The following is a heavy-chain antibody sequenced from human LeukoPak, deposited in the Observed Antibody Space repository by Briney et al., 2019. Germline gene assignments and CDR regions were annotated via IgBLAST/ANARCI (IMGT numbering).Heavy chain of an antibody. CDR2: IQSSGII. V-gene: IGHV4-59*02. CDR3: TKNAGRGRSNDF. CDR1: GDSVSRPY. J-gene: IGHJ4*02. Sequence: PSETLSLTCSVSGDSVSRPYWSWIRQPPGRGLEWMGYIQSSGIINYNPSLQGRVTIALDTSKNQISLSLSSVSAADTAIYYCTKNAGRGRSNDFWGQGTLGTVSS. D-gene: IGHD2-15*01.